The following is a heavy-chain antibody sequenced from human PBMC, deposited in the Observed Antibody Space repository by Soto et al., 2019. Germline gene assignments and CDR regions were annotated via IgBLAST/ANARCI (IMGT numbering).Heavy chain of an antibody. CDR1: GFTVSSSA. V-gene: IGHV3-23*04. Sequence: VQLVESGGGLVQPGGSLRLSCAASGFTVSSSAMIWVRQAPGKGLEWVATFSAGGSRYYADSVKGRFTISRNSSQNTLYLQMNGLRAEDTALYYCAKDRGSGGIVAGTPDYWGQGTLVTVSS. D-gene: IGHD6-19*01. CDR3: AKDRGSGGIVAGTPDY. CDR2: FSAGGSR. J-gene: IGHJ4*02.